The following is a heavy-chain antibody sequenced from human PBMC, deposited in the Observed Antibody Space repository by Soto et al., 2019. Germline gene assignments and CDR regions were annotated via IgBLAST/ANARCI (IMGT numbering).Heavy chain of an antibody. CDR2: ISAYNGNT. V-gene: IGHV1-18*04. CDR1: GYTFTSYG. Sequence: QVQLVQSGAEVKKPGASVKVSCKASGYTFTSYGISWVRQAPGQGLEWMGWISAYNGNTNYPQKLQGRVTMTTDTYTSTAYMELRSLRSDDTAVYYCARDPRSPPYYYYGMGVWGDGTTFTVSS. D-gene: IGHD6-6*01. CDR3: ARDPRSPPYYYYGMGV. J-gene: IGHJ6*04.